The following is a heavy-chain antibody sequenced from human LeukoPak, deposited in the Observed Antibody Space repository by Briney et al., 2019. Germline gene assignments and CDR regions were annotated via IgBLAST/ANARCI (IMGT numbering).Heavy chain of an antibody. CDR3: ASSTSYANWFDP. J-gene: IGHJ5*02. CDR2: IIPIFGTA. CDR1: GGTFSSYA. D-gene: IGHD2-2*01. V-gene: IGHV1-69*05. Sequence: LVKVSCKASGGTFSSYAISWVRQAPGQGLEWMGGIIPIFGTANYAQKFQGRVTITTDESTSTAYMELSSLRSEDTAVYYCASSTSYANWFDPWGQGTLVTVSS.